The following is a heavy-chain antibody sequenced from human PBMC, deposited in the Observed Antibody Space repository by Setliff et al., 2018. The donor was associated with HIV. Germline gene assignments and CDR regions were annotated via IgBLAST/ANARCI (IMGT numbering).Heavy chain of an antibody. D-gene: IGHD6-13*01. CDR2: IIPGNGNT. V-gene: IGHV1-3*01. CDR1: GYTFTSYA. CDR3: ARDLFRWAAAGPNYFDS. Sequence: ASVKVSCKASGYTFTSYAMHWVRQAPGQGLEWLGWIIPGNGNTKYSQKFQGRVTITRDTSASTAYMELSSLRSDDTAIYYCARDLFRWAAAGPNYFDSWGQGT. J-gene: IGHJ4*02.